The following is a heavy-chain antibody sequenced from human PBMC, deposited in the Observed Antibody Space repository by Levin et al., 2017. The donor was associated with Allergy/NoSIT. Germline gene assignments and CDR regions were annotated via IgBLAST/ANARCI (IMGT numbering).Heavy chain of an antibody. CDR1: GFTFSTYA. CDR2: VSDGGDYT. D-gene: IGHD1-26*01. V-gene: IGHV3-23*01. CDR3: AKDDGTAYYSFDS. J-gene: IGHJ4*02. Sequence: PGGSLRLSCAASGFTFSTYAMNWVRQAPGQGLEWVSSVSDGGDYTFYADSVKGRFTISRDNSKNTLYLQMNSLRAEDTALYDCAKDDGTAYYSFDSWGQGTLVTVSS.